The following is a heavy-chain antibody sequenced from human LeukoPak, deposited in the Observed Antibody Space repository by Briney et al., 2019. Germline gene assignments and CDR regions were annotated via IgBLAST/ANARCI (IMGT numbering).Heavy chain of an antibody. Sequence: SETLSLTCTVSGGSISSYYWSWIRQPPGKGLEWIGYIYYSGSTNYNPSLKSRVTISVDTSKNQFSLKLSSVTAADTAVYYCALNYYDSSGYYYPLRYWGQGTLVTVSS. CDR1: GGSISSYY. CDR3: ALNYYDSSGYYYPLRY. D-gene: IGHD3-22*01. J-gene: IGHJ4*02. V-gene: IGHV4-59*12. CDR2: IYYSGST.